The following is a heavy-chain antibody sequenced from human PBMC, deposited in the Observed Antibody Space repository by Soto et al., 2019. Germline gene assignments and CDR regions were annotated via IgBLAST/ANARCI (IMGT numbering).Heavy chain of an antibody. CDR1: GGSVSSSY. CDR2: LYKSGST. D-gene: IGHD2-2*01. J-gene: IGHJ3*02. Sequence: QVQLQESGPGLVKPSETLSLTCTVSGGSVSSSYWTWIRQPPGKGLEWIGYLYKSGSTNYNPSLKGRVTTSVDMSKNQFSLRLSSVTAADTAVYYCAKKYCTSTSCNDAFDIWGQGTMVTVSS. V-gene: IGHV4-59*02. CDR3: AKKYCTSTSCNDAFDI.